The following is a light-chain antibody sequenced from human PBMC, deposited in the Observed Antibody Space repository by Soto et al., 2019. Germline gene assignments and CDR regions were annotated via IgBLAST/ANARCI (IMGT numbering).Light chain of an antibody. CDR2: SAS. CDR3: QHYGTSPST. Sequence: TQSPSSLSASVGDRVTVTCRASQSISGTYVAWYQQKPGQAPRLLIYSASTRATGIPDRFSGSGSGTDFTLTISRLEPEDFAVYYCQHYGTSPSTFGRGTKVDIK. CDR1: QSISGTY. J-gene: IGKJ1*01. V-gene: IGKV3-20*01.